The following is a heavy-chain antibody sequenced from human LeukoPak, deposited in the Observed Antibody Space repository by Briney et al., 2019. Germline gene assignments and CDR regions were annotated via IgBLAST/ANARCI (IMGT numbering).Heavy chain of an antibody. Sequence: ASVKVSCKASGYTFTSYDINWVRQATGQGLEWMGWINPNSGGTNYAQKFQGRVTMTRDTSISTAYMELSRLRSDDTAVYYCAREAVTIFGVVRTQTTKLPHRFDPWGQGTLVTVSS. CDR3: AREAVTIFGVVRTQTTKLPHRFDP. CDR1: GYTFTSYD. J-gene: IGHJ5*02. CDR2: INPNSGGT. V-gene: IGHV1-2*02. D-gene: IGHD3-3*01.